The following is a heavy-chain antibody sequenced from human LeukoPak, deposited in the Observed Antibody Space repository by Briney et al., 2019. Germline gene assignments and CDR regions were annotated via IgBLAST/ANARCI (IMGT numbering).Heavy chain of an antibody. J-gene: IGHJ4*02. CDR1: GYTFTSYG. CDR2: ISAYNGNT. D-gene: IGHD6-19*01. V-gene: IGHV1-18*01. CDR3: ATTSRGSGWYALGDRAFFDY. Sequence: ASVKVSCKASGYTFTSYGISWVRQAPGQGLEWMGWISAYNGNTNYAQKLQGRVTMTTDTSTSAAYMELRSLRSDDTAVYYCATTSRGSGWYALGDRAFFDYWGQGTLVTVSS.